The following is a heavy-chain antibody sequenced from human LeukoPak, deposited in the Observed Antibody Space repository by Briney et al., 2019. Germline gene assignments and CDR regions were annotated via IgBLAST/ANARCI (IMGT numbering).Heavy chain of an antibody. V-gene: IGHV1-2*02. J-gene: IGHJ5*02. Sequence: ASVKVSCKASGYTFTGYYMHWVRQAPGQGLEWMGWINPNSGGTNYAQKFQGRVTMTRDTSISTAYMGLSRLRSDDTAVYYCAREPPYCSGGSCYLNWFDPWGQGTLVTVSS. CDR3: AREPPYCSGGSCYLNWFDP. CDR2: INPNSGGT. CDR1: GYTFTGYY. D-gene: IGHD2-15*01.